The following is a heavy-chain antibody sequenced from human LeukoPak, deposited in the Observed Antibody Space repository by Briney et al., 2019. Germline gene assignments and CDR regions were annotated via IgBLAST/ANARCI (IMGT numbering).Heavy chain of an antibody. CDR2: ISSSGSTV. Sequence: PGGSLRLSCAASGFTFSDYYMSWIRQAPGKGLEWVSYISSSGSTVYYADSVKGRFTISRDNAKNSLYLQMNSLRAEDTAVYYCAVTAAGPDERWFDPWGQGTLVTVSS. V-gene: IGHV3-11*01. D-gene: IGHD6-13*01. CDR3: AVTAAGPDERWFDP. CDR1: GFTFSDYY. J-gene: IGHJ5*02.